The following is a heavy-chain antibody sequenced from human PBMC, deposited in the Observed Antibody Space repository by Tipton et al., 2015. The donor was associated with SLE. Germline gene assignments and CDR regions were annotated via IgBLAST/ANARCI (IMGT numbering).Heavy chain of an antibody. D-gene: IGHD2-15*01. CDR2: ISAYNGNT. V-gene: IGHV1-18*04. CDR1: GYTFTGYY. CDR3: GRARGGNGAFDI. J-gene: IGHJ3*02. Sequence: QSGAEVKKPGASVKVSCKASGYTFTGYYMHWVRQAPGQGLEWMGWISAYNGNTNYAQKLQGRVTMTTDTSTSTAYMELRSLRSDDRVVYCCGRARGGNGAFDIGGQGTMAPVSS.